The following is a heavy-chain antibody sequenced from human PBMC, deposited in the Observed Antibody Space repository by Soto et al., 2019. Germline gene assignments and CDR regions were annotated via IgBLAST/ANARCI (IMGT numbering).Heavy chain of an antibody. CDR2: INAGNGNT. D-gene: IGHD3-3*01. CDR3: SRMYYDFWSGSLGPFDY. CDR1: GYTFTSYA. Sequence: QVQLVQSGAEVKKPGASVKVSCKASGYTFTSYAMHWVLQAPGQRLEWMGWINAGNGNTKYSQKFQGRVTITRDTSASTAYMELSIVRSEDTAVYYCSRMYYDFWSGSLGPFDYWGQGTLVTVSS. V-gene: IGHV1-3*01. J-gene: IGHJ4*02.